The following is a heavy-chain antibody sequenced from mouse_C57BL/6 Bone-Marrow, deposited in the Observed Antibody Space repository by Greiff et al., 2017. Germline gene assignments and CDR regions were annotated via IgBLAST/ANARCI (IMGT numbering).Heavy chain of an antibody. CDR3: ARLYYYGSCFDY. CDR2: IDPSDSET. V-gene: IGHV1-52*01. J-gene: IGHJ2*01. D-gene: IGHD1-1*01. CDR1: GYTFTSYW. Sequence: QVQLQQPGAELVRPGSSVKLSCKASGYTFTSYWMHWVKQRPIQGLEWIGNIDPSDSETHYNQKFKDKATLPVAKSSSTAYMQLSSLTSEDFAVYYCARLYYYGSCFDYWGQGTTLTVSS.